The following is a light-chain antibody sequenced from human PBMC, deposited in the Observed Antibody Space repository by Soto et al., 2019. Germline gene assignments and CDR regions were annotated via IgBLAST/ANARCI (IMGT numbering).Light chain of an antibody. CDR2: EGS. V-gene: IGLV2-23*01. Sequence: QSALTQPVSVSGSPGQSITISCTGTSSDVGSSNLVSWYQQHPVKAPKLMIYEGSKRPSGVSNRFSGSKSGNTASLTISGLQAEDEADYYCCSYAGSSTWVFGGGTKLTVL. J-gene: IGLJ3*02. CDR1: SSDVGSSNL. CDR3: CSYAGSSTWV.